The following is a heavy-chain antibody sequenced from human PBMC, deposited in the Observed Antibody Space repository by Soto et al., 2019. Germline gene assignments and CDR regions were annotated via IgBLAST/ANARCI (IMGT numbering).Heavy chain of an antibody. Sequence: GASVKVSCKASGGTFSSYAISWVRQAPGQGLEWMGGIIPIFGTANYAQKFQGRVTITADESTSTAYMELSSLRSEDTAVYYCASTIFGVVIGHYYYYGMDVWGQGTTVTVSS. J-gene: IGHJ6*02. D-gene: IGHD3-3*01. CDR2: IIPIFGTA. V-gene: IGHV1-69*13. CDR1: GGTFSSYA. CDR3: ASTIFGVVIGHYYYYGMDV.